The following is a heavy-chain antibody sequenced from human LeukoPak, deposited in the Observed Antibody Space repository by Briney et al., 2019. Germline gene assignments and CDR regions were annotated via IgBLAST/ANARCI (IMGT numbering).Heavy chain of an antibody. CDR2: ISSSSDYI. J-gene: IGHJ4*02. V-gene: IGHV3-21*01. CDR1: GFTFSSYS. D-gene: IGHD6-13*01. CDR3: ARSGSSWLFDY. Sequence: GGSLRLSCTASGFTFSSYSMNWVRQAPGKGLEWVSSISSSSDYIYYADSVKGRFTISRDNAKNSLYLQMNSLRAEDTAVYYCARSGSSWLFDYWGQGTLVTVSS.